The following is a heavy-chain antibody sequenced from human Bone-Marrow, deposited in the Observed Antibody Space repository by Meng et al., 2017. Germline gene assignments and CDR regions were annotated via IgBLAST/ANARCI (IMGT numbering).Heavy chain of an antibody. CDR3: AREGCSGGKCDSGADY. J-gene: IGHJ4*02. V-gene: IGHV3-7*03. D-gene: IGHD2-15*01. Sequence: GGSLRLSCAASGFTFSSYWMSWVRQAPGKGLEWVANIKQDGSEKYYVDSVKGRFTISRDNTKNSLYLQMSSLRAEDTAFYYCAREGCSGGKCDSGADYWGQGTLVTVSS. CDR1: GFTFSSYW. CDR2: IKQDGSEK.